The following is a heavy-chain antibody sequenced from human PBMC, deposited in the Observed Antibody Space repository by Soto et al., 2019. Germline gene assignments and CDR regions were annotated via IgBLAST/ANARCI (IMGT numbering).Heavy chain of an antibody. D-gene: IGHD5-18*01. V-gene: IGHV4-31*03. Sequence: SETLSLTCTVSGVTVSSDAYYWSWIRQHPGKGLEWIGNIYHTGSTYYSPSLKSRVVISLDTSSNQFSLRLNSVTAADTAVYYCARAQRRYTNFDIWGLGTLVTVSS. J-gene: IGHJ4*02. CDR2: IYHTGST. CDR1: GVTVSSDAYY. CDR3: ARAQRRYTNFDI.